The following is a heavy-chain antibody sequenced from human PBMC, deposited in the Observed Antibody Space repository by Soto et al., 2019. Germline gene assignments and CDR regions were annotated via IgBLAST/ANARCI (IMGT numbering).Heavy chain of an antibody. J-gene: IGHJ3*02. CDR3: ARAFTADDAFDI. CDR1: GFTVSENY. Sequence: GGSLRLSCAASGFTVSENYMNWVRQAPGKGLEWVSVMYSGGSTYYADSVKGRFTISRDISKNTLYLQMNSLRAEDTAVYYCARAFTADDAFDIWGQGTVVTVSS. CDR2: MYSGGST. V-gene: IGHV3-53*01.